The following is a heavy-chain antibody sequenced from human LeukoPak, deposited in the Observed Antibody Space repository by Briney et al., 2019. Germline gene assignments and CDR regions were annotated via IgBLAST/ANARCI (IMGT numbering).Heavy chain of an antibody. Sequence: SETLSLTCTVSGGSIRIYYGSWIRQPPGKGREGIGYIYYSGSTTYNPSLKSRVTISVDTSTNQSSLKLSSVPAADTAVYYCARVGTYGSGSYLSWLDYWGQGTLVTVSS. D-gene: IGHD3-10*01. CDR3: ARVGTYGSGSYLSWLDY. V-gene: IGHV4-59*01. J-gene: IGHJ4*02. CDR1: GGSIRIYY. CDR2: IYYSGST.